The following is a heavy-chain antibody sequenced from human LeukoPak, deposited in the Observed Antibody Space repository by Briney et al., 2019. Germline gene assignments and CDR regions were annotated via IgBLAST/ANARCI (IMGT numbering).Heavy chain of an antibody. CDR1: GFTFSSYA. V-gene: IGHV3-23*01. CDR2: ISGSGGST. Sequence: HPGGSLRLSCAASGFTFSSYAMSWVRQAPGKGLEWVSAISGSGGSTYYADSVKGRFTISRDNSKNTLYLQMNSLRAEDTAVYYCAKVRHSSSSLTNFDYWGQGTLVTVSS. CDR3: AKVRHSSSSLTNFDY. J-gene: IGHJ4*02. D-gene: IGHD6-6*01.